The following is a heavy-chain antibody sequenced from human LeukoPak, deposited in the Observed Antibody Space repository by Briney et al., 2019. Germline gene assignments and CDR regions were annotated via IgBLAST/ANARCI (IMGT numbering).Heavy chain of an antibody. V-gene: IGHV3-21*01. CDR2: ISSSSSSYI. J-gene: IGHJ6*03. Sequence: GGSLRLSCAASGFTFSSYSMNWVRQAPGKGLEWVSSISSSSSSYIYYADSVKGRFTISRDNAKNSLYLQMNSLRAEDTAVYYCARGWETGYQLLPPYYYYYYMDVWGKGTTVTVSS. CDR3: ARGWETGYQLLPPYYYYYYMDV. D-gene: IGHD2-2*01. CDR1: GFTFSSYS.